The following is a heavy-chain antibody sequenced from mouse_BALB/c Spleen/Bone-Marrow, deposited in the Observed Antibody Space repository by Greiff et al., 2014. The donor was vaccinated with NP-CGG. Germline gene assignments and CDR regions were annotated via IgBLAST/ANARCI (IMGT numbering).Heavy chain of an antibody. J-gene: IGHJ4*01. D-gene: IGHD1-2*01. Sequence: EVQLQQSGPELVKPGASVKISCKTSGYTFTEYTVHWVKQSHGKSLEWIGGINPNNGGTIYNQKFKGKATLTVDKSSSTAYMELRSLTSEDSAVYYCARKDYGYNYVMDYWGQGTSVTVSS. V-gene: IGHV1-18*01. CDR2: INPNNGGT. CDR3: ARKDYGYNYVMDY. CDR1: GYTFTEYT.